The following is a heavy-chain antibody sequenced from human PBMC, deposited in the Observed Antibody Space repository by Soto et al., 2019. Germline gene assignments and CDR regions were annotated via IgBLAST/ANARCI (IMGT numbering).Heavy chain of an antibody. CDR2: INPNSGGT. CDR3: ARSSKTYYDFWSGYWFDY. D-gene: IGHD3-3*01. Sequence: ASVKVSCKASGYTFTGYYMHWVRQAPGQGLEWMGWINPNSGGTNYAQKVQGWVTMTRDTSISTAYMELSRLRSDDTAVYYCARSSKTYYDFWSGYWFDYWGQATLVTVSS. CDR1: GYTFTGYY. V-gene: IGHV1-2*04. J-gene: IGHJ4*02.